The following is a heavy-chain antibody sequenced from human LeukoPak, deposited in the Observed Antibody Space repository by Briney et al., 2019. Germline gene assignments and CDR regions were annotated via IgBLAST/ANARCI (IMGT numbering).Heavy chain of an antibody. D-gene: IGHD1-26*01. CDR2: ISYDGSNH. CDR3: VRPYVSSGSYYFDF. Sequence: PGGSLRLSCAASGFTFSSDNMHWVRQAPGKGLEWVAVISYDGSNHYYAESVRGRFTISRDNSRNTLFLQMSSLSPEDTAVYYCVRPYVSSGSYYFDFWGQGTLATVSA. J-gene: IGHJ4*02. CDR1: GFTFSSDN. V-gene: IGHV3-30-3*01.